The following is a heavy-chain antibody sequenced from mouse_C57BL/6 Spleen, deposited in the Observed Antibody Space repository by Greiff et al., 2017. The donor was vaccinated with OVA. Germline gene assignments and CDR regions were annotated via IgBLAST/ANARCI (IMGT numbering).Heavy chain of an antibody. D-gene: IGHD1-1*01. J-gene: IGHJ2*01. V-gene: IGHV1-50*01. CDR2: IDPSDSYT. CDR1: GYTFTSYW. CDR3: APNYYGSPY. Sequence: QVQLQQPGAELVKPGASVKLSCKASGYTFTSYWMQWVKQRPGQGLEWIGEIDPSDSYTNYNQKFKGKATLTVDTSSSTAYMQLSSLTSADSAVYYCAPNYYGSPYGGQGTTLTVSS.